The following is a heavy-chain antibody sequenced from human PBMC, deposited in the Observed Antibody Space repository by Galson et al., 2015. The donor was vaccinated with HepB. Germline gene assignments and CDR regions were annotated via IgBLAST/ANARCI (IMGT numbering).Heavy chain of an antibody. CDR3: VRDVRYYYGSGNYYPH. CDR2: ISGNNGKT. D-gene: IGHD3-10*01. Sequence: SVKVSCKASGYSFINYGITWVRQAPGQGLEWMGWISGNNGKTNYAQKIQDRVTMTTDTSTNTAYMELRSLRSDDTAVYYCVRDVRYYYGSGNYYPHWGQGTLVTVSS. J-gene: IGHJ4*02. V-gene: IGHV1-18*01. CDR1: GYSFINYG.